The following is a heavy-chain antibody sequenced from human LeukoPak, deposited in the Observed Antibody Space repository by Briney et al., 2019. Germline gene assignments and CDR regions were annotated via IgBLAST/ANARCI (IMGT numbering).Heavy chain of an antibody. D-gene: IGHD6-6*01. J-gene: IGHJ4*02. V-gene: IGHV3-30*02. CDR3: AKEKNSYSSSSGQGY. Sequence: GGSLRLSCAASGFAFSSYGMHWVRQAAGKGLEWVAFIRYDGSNKYYADSGKGRLSIPRDNSKNTLYLQMTSLRGDDTAVYYCAKEKNSYSSSSGQGYWGQGTLVTVSS. CDR2: IRYDGSNK. CDR1: GFAFSSYG.